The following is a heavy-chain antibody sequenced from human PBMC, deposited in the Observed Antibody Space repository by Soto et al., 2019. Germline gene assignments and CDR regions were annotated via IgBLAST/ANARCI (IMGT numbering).Heavy chain of an antibody. CDR1: GFTFSDYY. CDR3: ASQATNYYYYMDV. Sequence: GGSLRLSCAASGFTFSDYYMSWIRQAPGKGLEWVSYISSSGSTIYYADSVKGRFTISRDNAKNSLYLQMNSLRAEDTAVYYCASQATNYYYYMDVWGKGTTVTVSS. J-gene: IGHJ6*03. V-gene: IGHV3-11*01. CDR2: ISSSGSTI. D-gene: IGHD5-12*01.